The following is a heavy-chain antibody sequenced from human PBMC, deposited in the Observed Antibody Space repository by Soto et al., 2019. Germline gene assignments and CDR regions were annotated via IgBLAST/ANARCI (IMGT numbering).Heavy chain of an antibody. Sequence: ASVKVSCKASGYTFTGYYMHWVRQAPGQGLEWMGWINPNSGGTNYAQKFQGWVTMTRDTSISTAYMELSRLRSDDTAVYYCGRDRVVAATRGYYYYGMDVWGQGTTVTVSS. V-gene: IGHV1-2*04. CDR2: INPNSGGT. CDR3: GRDRVVAATRGYYYYGMDV. D-gene: IGHD2-15*01. CDR1: GYTFTGYY. J-gene: IGHJ6*02.